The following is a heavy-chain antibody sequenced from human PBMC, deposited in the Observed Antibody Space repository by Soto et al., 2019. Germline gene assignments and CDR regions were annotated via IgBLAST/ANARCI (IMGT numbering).Heavy chain of an antibody. CDR2: IWYDGSNK. D-gene: IGHD3-3*01. CDR3: ARARGRITIFGVVMDSYYYYGMDV. V-gene: IGHV3-30*19. Sequence: PGGSLRLSCAASGFTFSSYGMHWVRQAPGKGLEWVAVIWYDGSNKYYADSGKGRFTISRDNSKNTLYLQMNSLRAEDTAVYYCARARGRITIFGVVMDSYYYYGMDVWGQGTTVTVSS. J-gene: IGHJ6*02. CDR1: GFTFSSYG.